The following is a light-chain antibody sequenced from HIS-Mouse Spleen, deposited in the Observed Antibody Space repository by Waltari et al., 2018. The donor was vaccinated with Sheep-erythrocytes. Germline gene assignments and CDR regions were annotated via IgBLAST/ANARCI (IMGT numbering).Light chain of an antibody. J-gene: IGLJ2*01. CDR2: QDT. V-gene: IGLV3-1*01. Sequence: SSELTPPPSVSVSPGQPASLTCSGDKLGDKYACWYQQKPGQSPVLVIYQDTKRPSGIPERFSGSNSGNTATLTISGTQAMDEADYYCQAWDSSIVVFGGGTKLTVL. CDR1: KLGDKY. CDR3: QAWDSSIVV.